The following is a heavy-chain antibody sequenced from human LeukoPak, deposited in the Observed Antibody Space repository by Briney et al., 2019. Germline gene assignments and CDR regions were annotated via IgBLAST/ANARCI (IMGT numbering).Heavy chain of an antibody. V-gene: IGHV3-74*01. CDR3: AKRSKGGDSTGYYYYFDL. CDR1: GFTFSSYW. J-gene: IGHJ2*01. CDR2: ISGDGSTT. D-gene: IGHD3-22*01. Sequence: GGSLRLSCAASGFTFSSYWMHWVRQAPGKGLVWVSLISGDGSTTIYADSVKGRFTISRDNAKNTLFLQMNSLRAEDTAVYYCAKRSKGGDSTGYYYYFDLWGCGTLVTVSS.